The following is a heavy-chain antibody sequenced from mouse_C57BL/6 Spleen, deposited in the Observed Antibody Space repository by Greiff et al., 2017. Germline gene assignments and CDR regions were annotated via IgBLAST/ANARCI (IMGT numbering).Heavy chain of an antibody. CDR3: ARGGGYDAFAY. Sequence: QVQLQQSGAELVRPGASVKLSCKASGYTFTDYYINWVKQRPGQGLEWIARIYPGSGNTYYNEKFKGKATLTAEKSSSTAYMQLSSLTSEDSAVYFCARGGGYDAFAYWGQGTLVTVSA. CDR1: GYTFTDYY. J-gene: IGHJ3*01. CDR2: IYPGSGNT. V-gene: IGHV1-76*01. D-gene: IGHD2-2*01.